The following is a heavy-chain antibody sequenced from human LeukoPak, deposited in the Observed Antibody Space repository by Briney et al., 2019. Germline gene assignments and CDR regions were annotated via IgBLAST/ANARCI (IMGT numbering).Heavy chain of an antibody. Sequence: GGSLRLSCAASGFTFSSYAMSWVRQAPGKGLEWVSAISGSGGSTYYADSVKGRFTISRDNSQNTLDLQMNSLRAEDTAVYYCAKDPTVLFDYWGQGTLVTVSS. CDR1: GFTFSSYA. CDR2: ISGSGGST. CDR3: AKDPTVLFDY. V-gene: IGHV3-23*01. J-gene: IGHJ4*02. D-gene: IGHD4-17*01.